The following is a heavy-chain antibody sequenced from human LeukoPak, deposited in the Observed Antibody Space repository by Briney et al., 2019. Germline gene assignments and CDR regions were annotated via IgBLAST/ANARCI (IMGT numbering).Heavy chain of an antibody. CDR1: GFTFSSYW. CDR3: ARGLSHDYVWGSSSFDY. V-gene: IGHV3-74*01. J-gene: IGHJ4*02. Sequence: PGGSLRLSCAASGFTFSSYWIHWVRQAPGKGLVWVSRINSDGSTTNYADSVKGRFTISRGNAKNTLYLQMNSLRAEDTAVYYCARGLSHDYVWGSSSFDYWGQGTLVTVSS. D-gene: IGHD3-16*01. CDR2: INSDGSTT.